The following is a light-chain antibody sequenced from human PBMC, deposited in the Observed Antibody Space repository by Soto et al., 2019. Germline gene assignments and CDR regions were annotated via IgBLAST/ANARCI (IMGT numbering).Light chain of an antibody. Sequence: SVLTQPASVSGSPGQSLTISYTGTSSDVGGYNYVSWYQQHPGKAPKLMIYEVSNRPSGVSNRFSGSKSGNTASLTISGLQAEDEADYYCTSYTSSNTPVFGTGTKVTVL. CDR2: EVS. J-gene: IGLJ1*01. CDR3: TSYTSSNTPV. CDR1: SSDVGGYNY. V-gene: IGLV2-14*01.